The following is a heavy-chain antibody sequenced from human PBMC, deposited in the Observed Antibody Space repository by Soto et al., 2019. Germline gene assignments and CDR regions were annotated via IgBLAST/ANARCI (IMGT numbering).Heavy chain of an antibody. CDR1: GFTFSSYA. Sequence: GGSLRLSCAASGFTFSSYAMSWVRQAPGKGLEWVSAISGSGGSTYYADSVKGRFTISRDNSKNTLYLQMNSLRAEDTAVYYCAKDLGRYSSGLVRDWFDPWGQGTLVTVSS. V-gene: IGHV3-23*01. CDR3: AKDLGRYSSGLVRDWFDP. J-gene: IGHJ5*02. CDR2: ISGSGGST. D-gene: IGHD6-19*01.